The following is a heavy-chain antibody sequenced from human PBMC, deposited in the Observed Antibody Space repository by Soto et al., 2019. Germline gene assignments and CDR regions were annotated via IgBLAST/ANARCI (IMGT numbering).Heavy chain of an antibody. D-gene: IGHD1-1*01. J-gene: IGHJ4*02. CDR3: ASLGGGRNPPYFDY. CDR2: IIPIFGTA. V-gene: IGHV1-69*06. Sequence: SVKVSCKASGGTFSSYAISWVRQAPGQGLEWMGGIIPIFGTANYAQKFQGRVTITADKSTSTAYMELSSLRSEDTAVYYCASLGGGRNPPYFDYWGQGTLVTVSS. CDR1: GGTFSSYA.